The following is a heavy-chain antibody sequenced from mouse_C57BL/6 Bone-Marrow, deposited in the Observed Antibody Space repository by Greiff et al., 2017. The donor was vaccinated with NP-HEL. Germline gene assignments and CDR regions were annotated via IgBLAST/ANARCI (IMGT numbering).Heavy chain of an antibody. D-gene: IGHD1-1*01. Sequence: VHVKQSGAELVRPGASVKLSCTASGFNIKDDYMHWVKQRPEQGLEWIGWIDPENGDTEYASKFQGKATITADTSSNTAYLQLSSLTSEDTAVYYCTTGYYGTLYFDVWGTGTTVTVSS. CDR1: GFNIKDDY. CDR3: TTGYYGTLYFDV. V-gene: IGHV14-4*01. CDR2: IDPENGDT. J-gene: IGHJ1*03.